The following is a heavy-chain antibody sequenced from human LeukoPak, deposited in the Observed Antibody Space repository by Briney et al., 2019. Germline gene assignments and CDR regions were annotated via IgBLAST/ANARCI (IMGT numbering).Heavy chain of an antibody. Sequence: PSETLSLTCAVYGGSFSGYYWSWIRQPPGKGLEWIGEINHSGSTNYNPSLKSRVTISVDTSKNQFSLRLSSVTAADTAVYYCARVRVLRFLEWLLTDAFDIWGQGTMVTVSS. D-gene: IGHD3-3*01. CDR3: ARVRVLRFLEWLLTDAFDI. CDR2: INHSGST. CDR1: GGSFSGYY. V-gene: IGHV4-34*01. J-gene: IGHJ3*02.